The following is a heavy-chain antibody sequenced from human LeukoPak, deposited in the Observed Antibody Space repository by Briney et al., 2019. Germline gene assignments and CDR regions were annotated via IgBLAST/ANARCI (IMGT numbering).Heavy chain of an antibody. V-gene: IGHV4-39*01. Sequence: SETLSLTCTVSGASISSSSYCWGWIRQPPGKGLEWIGSIYYSGRTYYNPSLKSRVTISVDTSKNQFSLNVTSVTAADTAVYYCVNYGGTYYYYYGMDVWGQGTTVTVSS. J-gene: IGHJ6*02. CDR1: GASISSSSYC. D-gene: IGHD4-23*01. CDR2: IYYSGRT. CDR3: VNYGGTYYYYYGMDV.